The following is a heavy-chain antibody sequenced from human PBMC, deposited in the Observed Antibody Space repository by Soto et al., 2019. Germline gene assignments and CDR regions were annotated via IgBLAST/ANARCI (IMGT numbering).Heavy chain of an antibody. Sequence: ASVKVSCKASGYTFTNYDINWVRQATGQGPEWMGWMNPDSGDTGYVPNFQGRVSMTRSTSISTAYMELSDLRSEDTAVYYCARSRGGTGVHFDFWGQGTQVTVSS. CDR2: MNPDSGDT. J-gene: IGHJ4*02. CDR3: ARSRGGTGVHFDF. D-gene: IGHD7-27*01. CDR1: GYTFTNYD. V-gene: IGHV1-8*01.